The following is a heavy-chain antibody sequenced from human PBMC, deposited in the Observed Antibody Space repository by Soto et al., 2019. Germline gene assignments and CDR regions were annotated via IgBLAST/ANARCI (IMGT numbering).Heavy chain of an antibody. CDR2: IYYSGST. CDR1: GGSISISSYY. Sequence: LXLTCAVSGGSISISSYYWGWIRQPPGKGLEWIWSIYYSGSTYYNPSLKSRVTISVDTSKNQFSLKLSSVTAADTAVYYCARRALDIVVVVAATNAFDIWGQGTMVTVSS. J-gene: IGHJ3*02. V-gene: IGHV4-39*01. D-gene: IGHD2-15*01. CDR3: ARRALDIVVVVAATNAFDI.